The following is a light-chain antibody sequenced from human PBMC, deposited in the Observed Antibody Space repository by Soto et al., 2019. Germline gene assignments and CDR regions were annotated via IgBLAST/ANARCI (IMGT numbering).Light chain of an antibody. CDR2: EVS. Sequence: DIQMTQSPSTLSPSFGDRVTIISRPRGNIVNGLAWYQQKPGKAPKVLIYEVSTLKSGVPSRFSGTGSGTEFTLTISSLQPDDSATYYCQQYNNYSPTFGQGTKLEIK. CDR3: QQYNNYSPT. CDR1: GNIVNG. J-gene: IGKJ2*01. V-gene: IGKV1-5*02.